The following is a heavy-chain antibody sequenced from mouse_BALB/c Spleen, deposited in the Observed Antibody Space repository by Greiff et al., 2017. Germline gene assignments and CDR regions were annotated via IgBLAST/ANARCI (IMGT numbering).Heavy chain of an antibody. CDR3: ASATTVVARYAMDY. Sequence: QVQLQQSGPELVKPGASVKISCKASGYAFSSSWMNWVKQRPGQGLEWIGRIYPGDGDTNYNGKFKGKATLTADKSSSTAYMQLSSLTSVDSAVYFCASATTVVARYAMDYWGQGTSVTVSS. J-gene: IGHJ4*01. CDR2: IYPGDGDT. V-gene: IGHV1-82*01. CDR1: GYAFSSSW. D-gene: IGHD1-1*01.